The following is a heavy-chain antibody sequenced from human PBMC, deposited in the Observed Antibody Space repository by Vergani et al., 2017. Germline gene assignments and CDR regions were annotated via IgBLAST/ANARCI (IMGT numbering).Heavy chain of an antibody. CDR2: INSDGSST. CDR3: ARGLSRWNYAFDY. CDR1: GFTFSSYS. Sequence: EVQLVESGGGLVKPGGSLRLSCAASGFTFSSYSMNWVRQAPGKGLEWVSRINSDGSSTSYADSVKGRFTISRDNAKNTLYLQMNSLRAEDTAVYYCARGLSRWNYAFDYWGQGTLVTVSS. V-gene: IGHV3-74*02. D-gene: IGHD1-7*01. J-gene: IGHJ4*02.